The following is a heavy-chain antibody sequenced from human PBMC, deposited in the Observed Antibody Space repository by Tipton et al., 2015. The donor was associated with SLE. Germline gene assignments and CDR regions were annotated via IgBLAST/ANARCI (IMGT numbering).Heavy chain of an antibody. J-gene: IGHJ6*02. CDR3: ARARRDFWSGYFYGMDV. CDR1: GGSFSGYY. Sequence: GLVKPSETLSLTCAVYGGSFSGYYWSWIRQPPGKGLEWIGEINHSGSTNYNPSLKSRVTISVDTSKNQFSLKLSSVTAADTAVYFCARARRDFWSGYFYGMDVWGQGTTVTVSS. D-gene: IGHD3-3*01. V-gene: IGHV4-34*01. CDR2: INHSGST.